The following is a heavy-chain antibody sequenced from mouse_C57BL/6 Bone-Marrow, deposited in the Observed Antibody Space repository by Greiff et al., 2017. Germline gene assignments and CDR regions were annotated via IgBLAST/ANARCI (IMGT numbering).Heavy chain of an antibody. CDR3: AVNRGYAMDY. J-gene: IGHJ4*01. V-gene: IGHV1-69*01. Sequence: QVQLQQPGAELVMPGASVKLSCKASGYTFTSYWMHWVKQRPGQGLEWIGEIDPSDSYTNNHLKFTGKSTLTVDKSSSTAYTQLTSLTSEDSAVYDCAVNRGYAMDYWGQGTSVTVSS. CDR1: GYTFTSYW. CDR2: IDPSDSYT.